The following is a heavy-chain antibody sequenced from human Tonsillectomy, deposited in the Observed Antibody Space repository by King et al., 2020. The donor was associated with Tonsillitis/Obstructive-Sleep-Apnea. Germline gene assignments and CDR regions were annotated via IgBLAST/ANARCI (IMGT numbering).Heavy chain of an antibody. CDR2: IWYDGSNK. J-gene: IGHJ4*02. CDR3: ARDSGGGNSGNYFDY. D-gene: IGHD4-23*01. V-gene: IGHV3-33*01. CDR1: GFTFNYYA. Sequence: VQLVESGGGVVQPGRSLRVSCAASGFTFNYYAMHWVRQAPGKGLEWVAIIWYDGSNKYYADSVRGRFTISRDNSKNMVYLQMNSLGAEDTSVYYCARDSGGGNSGNYFDYWGQGTLVTVSS.